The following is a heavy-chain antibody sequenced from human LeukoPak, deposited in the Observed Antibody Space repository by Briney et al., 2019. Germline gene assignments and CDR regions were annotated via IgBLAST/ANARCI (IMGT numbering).Heavy chain of an antibody. CDR2: INPNSGGT. J-gene: IGHJ3*02. CDR1: GYTFTGYY. CDR3: ARDKAGITGTTGAFDI. D-gene: IGHD1-20*01. Sequence: ASVMVSCKASGYTFTGYYMHWVRQAPGQGLEWMGWINPNSGGTNYAQKFQGRVTMTRDTSISTAYMELSRLRSDDTAVYYCARDKAGITGTTGAFDIWGQGTMVTVSS. V-gene: IGHV1-2*02.